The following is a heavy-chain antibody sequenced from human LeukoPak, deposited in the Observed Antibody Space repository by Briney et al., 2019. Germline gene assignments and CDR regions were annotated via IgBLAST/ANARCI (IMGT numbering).Heavy chain of an antibody. Sequence: ASVKVSCRASGYTFTGYYMHWVRQAPGQGLEWMGWINPNSGGTNYAQKFQGRVTMTGDTSISTAYMELSRLRSDDTAVYYCARAMVTTVVAPFDYWGQGTLVTVSS. CDR1: GYTFTGYY. V-gene: IGHV1-2*02. CDR3: ARAMVTTVVAPFDY. J-gene: IGHJ4*02. D-gene: IGHD4-23*01. CDR2: INPNSGGT.